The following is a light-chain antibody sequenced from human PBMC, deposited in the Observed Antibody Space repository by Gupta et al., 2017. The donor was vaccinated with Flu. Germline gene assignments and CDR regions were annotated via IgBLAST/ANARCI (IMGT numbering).Light chain of an antibody. CDR3: HSDASSRTNVV. CDR1: AGANKF. V-gene: IGLV3-25*03. CDR2: NAS. J-gene: IGLJ2*01. Sequence: GQPARITCYGDAGANKFVYWYQQSPGQAPLLLMYNASERPSEITARFSGSNSANTATLTITGVQAEDGADYYWHSDASSRTNVVFGGGTKLTVL.